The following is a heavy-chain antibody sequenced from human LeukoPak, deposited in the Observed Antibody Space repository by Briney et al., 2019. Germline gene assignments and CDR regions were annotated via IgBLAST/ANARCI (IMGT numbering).Heavy chain of an antibody. V-gene: IGHV1-2*02. CDR1: GYTFTGYY. CDR2: INPDSGDT. J-gene: IGHJ5*02. D-gene: IGHD2-21*01. Sequence: GASVKVSCKASGYTFTGYYMHWVRQAPGQGLEWMGWINPDSGDTKYEQKFQGRVTMTRDTSINTAHMELSRLRSDDTAVYYCVRSIFSSFDPWGLGTLVTVSS. CDR3: VRSIFSSFDP.